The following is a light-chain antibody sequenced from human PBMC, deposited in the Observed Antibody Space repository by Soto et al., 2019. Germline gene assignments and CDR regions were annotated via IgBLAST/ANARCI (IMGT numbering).Light chain of an antibody. J-gene: IGLJ3*02. CDR3: CSYAGGSSFWV. CDR2: EVS. CDR1: SSDVGSYNV. Sequence: QSVLTQPASVSGSPGQSITISCTGTSSDVGSYNVVSWYQQHPGKAPKLMIFEVSERPSGVSDRFSGSKSGSTASLTISGLQAEDEGDYFWCSYAGGSSFWVFGGGTKVTVL. V-gene: IGLV2-23*02.